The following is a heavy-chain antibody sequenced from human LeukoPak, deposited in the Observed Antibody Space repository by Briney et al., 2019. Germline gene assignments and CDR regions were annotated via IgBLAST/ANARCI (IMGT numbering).Heavy chain of an antibody. CDR2: INPNSGGT. Sequence: ASVKVSCKASGYTFTSHDINWVRQATGQGLEWMGWINPNSGGTNYAQKFQGRVTMTRDTSISTAYMELSRLGSDDTAVYYCARGSGYDLVCDYWGQGTLVTVSS. V-gene: IGHV1-2*02. D-gene: IGHD5-12*01. J-gene: IGHJ4*02. CDR3: ARGSGYDLVCDY. CDR1: GYTFTSHD.